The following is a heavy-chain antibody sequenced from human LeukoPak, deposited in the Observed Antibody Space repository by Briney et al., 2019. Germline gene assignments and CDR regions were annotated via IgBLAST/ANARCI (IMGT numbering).Heavy chain of an antibody. CDR3: ARIYSGYDLSGVGIDY. CDR2: IYTSGST. Sequence: SQTLSLTCTVSGGSISSGSYYWSWIRQPAGKGLEWIVRIYTSGSTNYNPSLKSRVTISVDTSKNQFSLKLSSVTAADTAVYYCARIYSGYDLSGVGIDYWGQGTLVTVSS. V-gene: IGHV4-61*02. CDR1: GGSISSGSYY. D-gene: IGHD5-12*01. J-gene: IGHJ4*02.